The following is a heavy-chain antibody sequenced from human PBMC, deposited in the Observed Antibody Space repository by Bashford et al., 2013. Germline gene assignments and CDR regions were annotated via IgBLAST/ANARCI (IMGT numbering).Heavy chain of an antibody. Sequence: GSLRLSCTASGFTFNKYGMSWVRQVPGKGLEWVSAIGTGGATYYAESVKGRFTISRDNSKNTLYLHMDSLRADDTAIYYCSEDVHCGGGACRNLDHWGQGTLVTVSS. CDR1: GFTFNKYG. D-gene: IGHD2-21*01. CDR3: SEDVHCGGGACRNLDH. J-gene: IGHJ4*02. V-gene: IGHV3-23*01. CDR2: IGTGGAT.